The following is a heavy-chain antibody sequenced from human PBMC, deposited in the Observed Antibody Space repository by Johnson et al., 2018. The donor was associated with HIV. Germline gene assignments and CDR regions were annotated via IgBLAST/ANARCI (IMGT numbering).Heavy chain of an antibody. CDR1: GFTFSSYG. CDR2: IQQGGNVT. V-gene: IGHV3-7*03. CDR3: ARLSVAGDAFDI. J-gene: IGHJ3*02. Sequence: VQLVESGGGVVQPGRSLRLSCAASGFTFSSYGMHWVRQAPGKGLEWVANIQQGGNVTYYVDSVKGRFTISRDNSKNTLYLQMNSLRAEDTAVYYCARLSVAGDAFDIWGQGTMVTVSS. D-gene: IGHD6-19*01.